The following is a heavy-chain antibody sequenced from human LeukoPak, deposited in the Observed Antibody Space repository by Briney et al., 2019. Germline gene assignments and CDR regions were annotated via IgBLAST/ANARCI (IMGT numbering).Heavy chain of an antibody. V-gene: IGHV3-23*01. CDR1: EFTFSNCA. D-gene: IGHD2-8*01. Sequence: GGSLRLSCAASEFTFSNCAMNWVRQAPGKGLEWVSGISDSGDSTYYADSVKGRFTISRDNSKNTLYLQMNSLRAEDTAIYYCAKGGSTAWSKFDYWGQGTLVTVSS. J-gene: IGHJ4*02. CDR3: AKGGSTAWSKFDY. CDR2: ISDSGDST.